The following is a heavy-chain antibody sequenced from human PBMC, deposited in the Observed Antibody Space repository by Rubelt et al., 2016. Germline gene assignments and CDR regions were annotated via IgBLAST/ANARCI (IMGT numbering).Heavy chain of an antibody. J-gene: IGHJ2*01. CDR3: ARDRIRIAARQGWYFDL. V-gene: IGHV1-18*01. CDR1: GYTFTSYG. Sequence: QVQLVQSGAEVKKPGASVKVSCKASGYTFTSYGISWVRQAPGQGLEWMGWISAYNGNTNYAQKLQGRVTMITGTSTSTAYMGLRSLRSDDTAVYYCARDRIRIAARQGWYFDLWGRGTLVTVSS. D-gene: IGHD6-6*01. CDR2: ISAYNGNT.